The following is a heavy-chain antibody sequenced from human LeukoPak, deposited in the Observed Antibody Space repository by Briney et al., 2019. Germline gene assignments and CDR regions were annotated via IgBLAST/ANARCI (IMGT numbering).Heavy chain of an antibody. V-gene: IGHV3-73*01. CDR3: TRPHSDFDY. J-gene: IGHJ4*02. CDR1: GFTFSGSA. CDR2: IRSKANSYAT. Sequence: GGSLRLSCAASGFTFSGSAMHWVRQASGKGQEWVGRIRSKANSYATAYAASVKGRFTISRDDSKNTAYLQMNSLKTEDTAVYYCTRPHSDFDYWGQGTLVTVSS. D-gene: IGHD2-21*01.